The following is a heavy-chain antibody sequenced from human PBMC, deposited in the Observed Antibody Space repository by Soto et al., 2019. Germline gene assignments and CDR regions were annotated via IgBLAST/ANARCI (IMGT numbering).Heavy chain of an antibody. CDR2: IYHSGST. V-gene: IGHV4-4*02. D-gene: IGHD1-26*01. J-gene: IGHJ4*02. CDR1: GGSISSSDW. CDR3: ARVGATTRPFDY. Sequence: ETLSHRCAVSGGSISSSDWWGWVRQPPGKGLEWIGEIYHSGSTNYNPSLKSRVTISVDKSKNQFSLKLSSVTAADTAVYYCARVGATTRPFDYWGQGTLVTVSS.